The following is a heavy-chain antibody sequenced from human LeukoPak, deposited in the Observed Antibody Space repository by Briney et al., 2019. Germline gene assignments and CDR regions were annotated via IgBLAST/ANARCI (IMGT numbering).Heavy chain of an antibody. CDR3: ARHPKGGPISMVRGVRAKGYYFDY. V-gene: IGHV4-34*01. J-gene: IGHJ4*02. CDR1: GGSFSGYY. CDR2: INHSGST. D-gene: IGHD3-10*01. Sequence: NPSETLSLTCAVYGGSFSGYYWSWIRQPPGKGLEWIGEINHSGSTNYNASLKSRVTISVDTSKNQFSLKLSSVTAADTAVYYCARHPKGGPISMVRGVRAKGYYFDYWGQGTLVTVSS.